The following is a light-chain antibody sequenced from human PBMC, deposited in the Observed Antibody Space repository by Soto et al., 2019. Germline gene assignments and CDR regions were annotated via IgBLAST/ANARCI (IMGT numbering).Light chain of an antibody. CDR3: SSYTSSSTLV. CDR2: DVS. Sequence: QSALTQPASVSGSPGQSITISCTGTSSDVGAYIYVSWYQQYPGEAPKLMIYDVSNRFSGVSNRFSGSKSGNTASLTISGPQAEDEADYYCSSYTSSSTLVFGGGTKLTVL. CDR1: SSDVGAYIY. J-gene: IGLJ2*01. V-gene: IGLV2-14*01.